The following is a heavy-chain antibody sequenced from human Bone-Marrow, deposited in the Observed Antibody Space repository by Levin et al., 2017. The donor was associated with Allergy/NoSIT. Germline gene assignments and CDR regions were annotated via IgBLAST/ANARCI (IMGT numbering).Heavy chain of an antibody. J-gene: IGHJ4*02. Sequence: SETLSLTCTVSGDSISSGGYYWSWIRQHPGKGLEWIGYIYYSGNTYYNPSLKGRLSISVVTSKNQFSLRLNSVTAADTAVYFCARYNRYDFDYWGQGTLVTVSS. CDR3: ARYNRYDFDY. V-gene: IGHV4-31*03. CDR2: IYYSGNT. D-gene: IGHD5-12*01. CDR1: GDSISSGGYY.